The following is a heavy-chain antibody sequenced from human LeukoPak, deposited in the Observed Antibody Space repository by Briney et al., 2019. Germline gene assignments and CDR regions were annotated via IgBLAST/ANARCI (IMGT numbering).Heavy chain of an antibody. CDR3: ARRGGHLIGVVPAAMRDWFDP. CDR1: GGSISSSAYS. V-gene: IGHV4-30-2*03. J-gene: IGHJ5*02. CDR2: AYYSGSA. Sequence: SETLSLTCAVSGGSISSSAYSWNWIRQPPGKGLEWIGYAYYSGSAYYNPSLKSRVTISVDTSKNQFSLKLSSVTAADTAVYYGARRGGHLIGVVPAAMRDWFDPWGQGTLVTVSS. D-gene: IGHD2-2*01.